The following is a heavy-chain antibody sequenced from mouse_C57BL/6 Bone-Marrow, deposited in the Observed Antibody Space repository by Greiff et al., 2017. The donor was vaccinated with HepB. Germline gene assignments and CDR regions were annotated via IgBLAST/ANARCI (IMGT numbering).Heavy chain of an antibody. D-gene: IGHD2-5*01. V-gene: IGHV1-39*01. Sequence: VQLQQSGPELVKPGASVKISCKASGYSFTDYNMNWVKQSNGKSLEWIGVINPNYGTTSYNQKFKGKATLTVDQSSSTAYMQLNSLTSEDSAVYYCSRWGYSKFYYYAMDYWGQGTSVTVSS. J-gene: IGHJ4*01. CDR2: INPNYGTT. CDR3: SRWGYSKFYYYAMDY. CDR1: GYSFTDYN.